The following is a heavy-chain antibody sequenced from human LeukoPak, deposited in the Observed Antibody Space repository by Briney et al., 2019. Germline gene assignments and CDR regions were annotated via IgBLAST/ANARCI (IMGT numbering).Heavy chain of an antibody. CDR1: GFTFSSYS. J-gene: IGHJ3*02. D-gene: IGHD5-18*01. CDR2: ISSSSSYI. V-gene: IGHV3-21*01. Sequence: GGSLRLSCAASGFTFSSYSMNWVRQAPGKGLEWVSSISSSSSYIYYADSLKGRFTISRDNAKNSLYLQMNSLRAEDTAVYYCARDSTAMVNDAFDIWGQGTMVTVSS. CDR3: ARDSTAMVNDAFDI.